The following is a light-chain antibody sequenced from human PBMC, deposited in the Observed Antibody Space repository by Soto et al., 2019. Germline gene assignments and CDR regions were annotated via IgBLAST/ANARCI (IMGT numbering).Light chain of an antibody. J-gene: IGLJ2*01. CDR2: DVN. CDR1: SSDVGGYNF. CDR3: CSYSGSNTIVG. Sequence: QSALTQPASVSGSPGQSITISCTGTSSDVGGYNFVSWYQHHPGKAPRLMIFDVNNRPSGVSTRFSGSKSGNTDSLTSSGLQAEDEADYYCCSYSGSNTIVGFGGGTKLTVL. V-gene: IGLV2-14*03.